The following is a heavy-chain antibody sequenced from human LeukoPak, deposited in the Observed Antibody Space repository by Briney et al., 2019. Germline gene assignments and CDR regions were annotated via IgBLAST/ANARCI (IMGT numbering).Heavy chain of an antibody. CDR3: AKDPTSRGIAVAGMNFDY. CDR1: GFTFTNYA. Sequence: PGGSLRLSCAASGFTFTNYAMSWVRQAPGKGLEWVSAISGSGTSTYYADSVKGRFTISRDNSENTLYLQMSSLTDEDTAVYYCAKDPTSRGIAVAGMNFDYWGQGTLVTVSS. J-gene: IGHJ4*02. V-gene: IGHV3-23*01. CDR2: ISGSGTST. D-gene: IGHD6-19*01.